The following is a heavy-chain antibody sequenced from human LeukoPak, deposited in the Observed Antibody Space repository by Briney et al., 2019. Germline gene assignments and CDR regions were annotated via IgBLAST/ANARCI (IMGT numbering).Heavy chain of an antibody. Sequence: ASVKVSCKASGYIFTSYYMHWVRQAPGQGLEWVGIINPSDGSTNYAQKFQGRVTMTRDTSSSTVYMDLTSLRSDDTAVYHCARVPLGGAFDYWGQGTLVTVSS. V-gene: IGHV1-46*01. CDR2: INPSDGST. CDR1: GYIFTSYY. D-gene: IGHD3-16*01. J-gene: IGHJ4*02. CDR3: ARVPLGGAFDY.